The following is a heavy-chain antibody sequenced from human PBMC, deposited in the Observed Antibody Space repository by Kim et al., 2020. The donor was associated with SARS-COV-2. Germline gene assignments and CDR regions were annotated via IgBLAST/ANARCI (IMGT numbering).Heavy chain of an antibody. D-gene: IGHD3-9*01. CDR1: GYTFTSYA. CDR2: INTNTGNP. Sequence: ASVKVSCKASGYTFTSYAMNWVRQAPGQGLEWMGWINTNTGNPTYAQGFTGRFVFSLDTSVSTAYLQISSLKAEDTAVYYCARDRMYYDILTGYYLYYGMDVWGQGTTVTVSS. V-gene: IGHV7-4-1*02. J-gene: IGHJ6*02. CDR3: ARDRMYYDILTGYYLYYGMDV.